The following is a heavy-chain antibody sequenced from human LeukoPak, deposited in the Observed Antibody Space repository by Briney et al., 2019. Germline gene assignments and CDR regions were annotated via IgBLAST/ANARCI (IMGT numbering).Heavy chain of an antibody. Sequence: SETLSLTCAVYGGPFSGYYWSWIRQPPGKGLEWIGEINHSGSTNYNPSLKSRVTISVDTSKNQFSLKLSSVTAADTAVYYCARGLRFLEPVGGQGTLVTVSS. CDR1: GGPFSGYY. CDR2: INHSGST. J-gene: IGHJ4*02. CDR3: ARGLRFLEPV. D-gene: IGHD3-3*01. V-gene: IGHV4-34*01.